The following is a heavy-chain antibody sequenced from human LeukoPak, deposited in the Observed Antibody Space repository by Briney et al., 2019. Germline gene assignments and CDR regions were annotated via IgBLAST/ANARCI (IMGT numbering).Heavy chain of an antibody. CDR3: GIVSSLIHVETAKIY. J-gene: IGHJ4*02. V-gene: IGHV3-66*01. D-gene: IGHD2-21*02. CDR1: SHTLSIYY. Sequence: GGSLRLSFAACSHTLSIYYISWARQAPGRGLEWVSVIYDGGSTYYADSVKGRFVISRDNPTNILYLHMNSLRADDTAVYYCGIVSSLIHVETAKIYWGQGTLVTVSS. CDR2: IYDGGST.